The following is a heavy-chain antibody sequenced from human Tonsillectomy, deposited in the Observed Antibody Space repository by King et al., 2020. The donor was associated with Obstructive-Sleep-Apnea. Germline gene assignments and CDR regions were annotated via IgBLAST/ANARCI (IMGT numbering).Heavy chain of an antibody. J-gene: IGHJ4*02. CDR1: GFSFHNYW. D-gene: IGHD3-10*01. CDR2: IYPGDSNI. Sequence: AQLVQSGAEVKKPGESLKISCKDSGFSFHNYWIGWVRQKPGKGLEWMGVIYPGDSNIRYSPSFQGHVTISVDESIYTAYLQWSSLKASDTAMYYFAASYYYYGAGTYFKYWGQGTLVTVSS. CDR3: AASYYYYGAGTYFKY. V-gene: IGHV5-51*01.